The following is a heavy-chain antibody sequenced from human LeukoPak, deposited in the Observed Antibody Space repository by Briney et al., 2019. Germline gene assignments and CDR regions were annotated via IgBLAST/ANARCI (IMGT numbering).Heavy chain of an antibody. CDR2: INHSGDT. CDR1: GESSFSNYY. D-gene: IGHD3-22*01. J-gene: IGHJ4*02. V-gene: IGHV4-34*01. Sequence: SETLSLTCAVYGESSFSNYYWSWIRQTPGGALEWIGEINHSGDTNYNPSLKSRVTLSIDTSKNQFSLRLNSVTAADTAVYYCSRQVVGNDYWGQGTLVTASS. CDR3: SRQVVGNDY.